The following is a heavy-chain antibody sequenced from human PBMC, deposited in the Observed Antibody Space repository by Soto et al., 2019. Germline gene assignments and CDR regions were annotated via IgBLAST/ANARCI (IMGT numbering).Heavy chain of an antibody. D-gene: IGHD3-16*01. CDR2: MNPNSGNT. Sequence: ASVKVSCKASGYTFSSDDINWVRQATGQGLEWMGWMNPNSGNTGYAQKFQGRVTMTRNTSISTAYMELSSLRSEDTAVYYCARAVMITFGGVSFDYWGQGTLVTVSS. CDR1: GYTFSSDD. CDR3: ARAVMITFGGVSFDY. J-gene: IGHJ4*02. V-gene: IGHV1-8*01.